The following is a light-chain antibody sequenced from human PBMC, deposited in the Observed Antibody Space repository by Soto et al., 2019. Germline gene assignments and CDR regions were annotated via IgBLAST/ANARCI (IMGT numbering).Light chain of an antibody. V-gene: IGKV4-1*01. J-gene: IGKJ2*01. CDR2: WAS. CDR3: QQYYGTPYT. Sequence: DIVMTQSPDSLAVSLGKRATINCKSSQSVLYSSNNKNYLAWYQQKAGQPPKLLIYWASTRESGVPDRFSGSGAGTDFTLTISSLQAEDVAVYYCQQYYGTPYTFGQGTKRELK. CDR1: QSVLYSSNNKNY.